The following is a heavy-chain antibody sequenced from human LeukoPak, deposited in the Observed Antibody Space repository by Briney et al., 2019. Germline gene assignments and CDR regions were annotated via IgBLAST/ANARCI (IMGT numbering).Heavy chain of an antibody. V-gene: IGHV4-34*01. CDR3: ARPFKYYYGSGSYYRGSHCFDY. J-gene: IGHJ4*02. CDR1: GGSFSGYY. Sequence: AETLSPTCAVYGGSFSGYYWSWIRQPPGKGLEWIGEINHSGSTNYNPSLKSRVTISVDTSKNQFSLKLSSVTAADTAVYYCARPFKYYYGSGSYYRGSHCFDYWGQGTLATVSS. D-gene: IGHD3-10*01. CDR2: INHSGST.